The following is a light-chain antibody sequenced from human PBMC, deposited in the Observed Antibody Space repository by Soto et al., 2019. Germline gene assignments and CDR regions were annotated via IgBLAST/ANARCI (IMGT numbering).Light chain of an antibody. J-gene: IGLJ1*01. CDR1: SSDVGGYNY. CDR3: SSYTSSSTPG. V-gene: IGLV2-14*01. Sequence: QSALTQPASVSGSPGQSITISCTGTSSDVGGYNYVSWYQQHPGKAPKLMIYDVSNRPSGVSNRFSGSKSGNTASPTISGLQAEDEADYYCSSYTSSSTPGFGTGTKVTVL. CDR2: DVS.